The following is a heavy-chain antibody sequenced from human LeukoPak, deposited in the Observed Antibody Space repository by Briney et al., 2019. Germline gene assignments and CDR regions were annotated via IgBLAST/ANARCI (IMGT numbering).Heavy chain of an antibody. CDR2: ISSSSSTI. Sequence: GGSLRLSCAASGFTFSSYAMNWVRQAPGKGLEWVSYISSSSSTIYYADSVKGRFTISRDDAKNSLYLQMNSLRAGDTAVYYCARDLPDSSGYFPWGQGTLVTISS. D-gene: IGHD3-22*01. J-gene: IGHJ4*02. CDR3: ARDLPDSSGYFP. V-gene: IGHV3-48*01. CDR1: GFTFSSYA.